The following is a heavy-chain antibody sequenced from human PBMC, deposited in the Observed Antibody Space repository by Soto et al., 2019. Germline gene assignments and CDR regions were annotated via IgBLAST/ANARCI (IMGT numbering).Heavy chain of an antibody. CDR2: IYYSGST. Sequence: PSETLSLTCTVSGGSISSSSYYWGWIRQPPGKGLEWIGSIYYSGSTYYNPSLKSRVTISVDTSKNQFSLKLSSVTAADTAVYYCARHDPSGYYYGMDVWGQGTTVTVSS. CDR1: GGSISSSSYY. V-gene: IGHV4-39*01. CDR3: ARHDPSGYYYGMDV. J-gene: IGHJ6*02.